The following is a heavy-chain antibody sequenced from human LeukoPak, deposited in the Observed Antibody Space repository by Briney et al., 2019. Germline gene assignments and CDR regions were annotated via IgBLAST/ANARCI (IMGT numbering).Heavy chain of an antibody. D-gene: IGHD2-15*01. CDR2: INPSGGST. V-gene: IGHV1-46*01. Sequence: ASVKVSCKASGYTFTSYYMHWVRQAPGQGLEWMGIINPSGGSTSYAQKFQGRVTMTRDTSTSTVYMELSSLRSEDTAVYYCARDRCSGGSCYYFDHWGQGTLVTVSS. CDR1: GYTFTSYY. CDR3: ARDRCSGGSCYYFDH. J-gene: IGHJ4*02.